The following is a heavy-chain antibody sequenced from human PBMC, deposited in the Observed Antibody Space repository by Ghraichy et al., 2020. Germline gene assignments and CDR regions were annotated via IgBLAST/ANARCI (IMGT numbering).Heavy chain of an antibody. D-gene: IGHD5-18*01. CDR3: TKTLGPVAIHPDY. Sequence: GGSLRLSCAASGFTFSNFAMTWVRQFPGKGLEWVSSVNGRGDNTDYADIVKGRFTISRDNSLNTVSLQMNSLRAEDTAIYYCTKTLGPVAIHPDYWGHGVLVTVSS. CDR1: GFTFSNFA. CDR2: VNGRGDNT. V-gene: IGHV3-23*01. J-gene: IGHJ4*01.